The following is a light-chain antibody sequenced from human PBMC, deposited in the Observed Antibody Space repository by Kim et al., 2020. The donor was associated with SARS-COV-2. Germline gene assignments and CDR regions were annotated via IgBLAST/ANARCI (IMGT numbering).Light chain of an antibody. CDR3: QSYDSSLSGVV. V-gene: IGLV1-40*01. Sequence: QRVTISCTGSSSNIGAGYDVHWYQQIPGTAPKHLIYGNSNRPSGVPDRFSGSKSGTSASLAITGLQAEDEADYYCQSYDSSLSGVVFGGGTKVTVL. J-gene: IGLJ2*01. CDR1: SSNIGAGYD. CDR2: GNS.